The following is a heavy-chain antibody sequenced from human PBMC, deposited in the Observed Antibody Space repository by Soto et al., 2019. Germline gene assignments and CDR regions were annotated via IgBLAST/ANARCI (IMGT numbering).Heavy chain of an antibody. CDR2: ISYDGSNK. J-gene: IGHJ4*02. V-gene: IGHV3-30*03. Sequence: QVQLVESGGGVVQPGRSLRLSCAASGFTFSSYGMHWVRQAPGKGLEWVAVISYDGSNKYYADSVKGRFTISRDNSKNTLYLQMNSLRAEDTAVYYCATLPPSSGDYWGQGTLVTVSS. CDR3: ATLPPSSGDY. CDR1: GFTFSSYG. D-gene: IGHD2-15*01.